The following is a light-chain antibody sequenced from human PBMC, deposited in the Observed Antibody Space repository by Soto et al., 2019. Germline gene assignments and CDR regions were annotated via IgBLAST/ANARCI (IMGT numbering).Light chain of an antibody. CDR1: QDISDD. J-gene: IGKJ1*01. CDR2: GAS. CDR3: LQNHNYPRT. Sequence: AIQMTQSPSSLPASVGDRVTITCRASQDISDDVGWYQQTPGKAPKLLISGASRLQSGVPSRFSGSGSGAAFTLTITGLRPEDSATYCCLQNHNYPRTFGQGTKVEI. V-gene: IGKV1-6*01.